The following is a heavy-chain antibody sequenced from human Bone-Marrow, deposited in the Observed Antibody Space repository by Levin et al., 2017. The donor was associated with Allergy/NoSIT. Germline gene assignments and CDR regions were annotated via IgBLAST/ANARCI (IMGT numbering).Heavy chain of an antibody. CDR1: GFSFSSYA. CDR2: ISGDGANT. J-gene: IGHJ4*02. CDR3: ARDCGGSWYSSNF. D-gene: IGHD2-15*01. Sequence: ASVKVSCAASGFSFSSYAMAWVRQAPGEGLEWVSTISGDGANTFHADSVKGRFTISRDNSKNILFLQMNSLRAEDTALYYCARDCGGSWYSSNFWGQGTLVTVSS. V-gene: IGHV3-23*01.